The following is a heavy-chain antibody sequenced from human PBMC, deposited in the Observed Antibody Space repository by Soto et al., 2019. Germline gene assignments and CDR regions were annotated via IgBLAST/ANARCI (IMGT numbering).Heavy chain of an antibody. CDR3: TSALLARF. D-gene: IGHD3-9*01. J-gene: IGHJ4*02. CDR1: GFIFSSTW. V-gene: IGHV3-15*01. CDR2: IKSKPDGGTT. Sequence: GGSLRLSCAASGFIFSSTWMTWVRQAPGKGLEWVGRIKSKPDGGTTDYAAPVKGRFSISRDDSKSTVYLQMNSLKTEDTAVYYCTSALLARFWGQGILVTVSS.